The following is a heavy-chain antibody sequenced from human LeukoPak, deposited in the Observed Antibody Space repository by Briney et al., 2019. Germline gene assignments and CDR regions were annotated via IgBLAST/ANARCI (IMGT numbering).Heavy chain of an antibody. CDR2: ISGSGGST. CDR1: GFTFSSYA. D-gene: IGHD1-26*01. J-gene: IGHJ4*02. CDR3: AKRWYSGSYYGGYFDY. V-gene: IGHV3-23*01. Sequence: GGSLRHSCAASGFTFSSYAMSWVRQAPGKGLEWVSAISGSGGSTYYADSVKGRFTISRDNSKNTLYLQMNSLRAEDTAVYYCAKRWYSGSYYGGYFDYWGQGTLVTVSS.